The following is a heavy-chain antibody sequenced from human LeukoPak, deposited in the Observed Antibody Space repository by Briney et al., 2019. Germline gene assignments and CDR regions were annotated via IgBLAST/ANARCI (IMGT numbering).Heavy chain of an antibody. J-gene: IGHJ6*02. CDR3: ARDYVRMDV. V-gene: IGHV3-33*01. Sequence: PGGSLRLSCAASGFTFSSYGMPWVRQAPGKGLEWVAVIWYDGSNKYYTDSVKGRFTISRDNSKNTLYLQMNSLRAEDTAVYYCARDYVRMDVWGQGTTVTVSS. CDR1: GFTFSSYG. D-gene: IGHD3-16*01. CDR2: IWYDGSNK.